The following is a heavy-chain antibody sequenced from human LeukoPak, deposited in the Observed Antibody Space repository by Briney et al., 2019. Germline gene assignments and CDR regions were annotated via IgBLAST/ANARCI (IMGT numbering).Heavy chain of an antibody. D-gene: IGHD6-13*01. CDR3: AKGGTASSTYYHYYGMDV. Sequence: QPGGSLRLSCAASGFTFSSYAMSWVRQAPGKGLEWVSAISGSGGSTYYADSVKGRFTISRDNSKNTLYLQMNSLRAEDTAVYYCAKGGTASSTYYHYYGMDVWGQGTTVTVS. V-gene: IGHV3-23*01. CDR2: ISGSGGST. CDR1: GFTFSSYA. J-gene: IGHJ6*02.